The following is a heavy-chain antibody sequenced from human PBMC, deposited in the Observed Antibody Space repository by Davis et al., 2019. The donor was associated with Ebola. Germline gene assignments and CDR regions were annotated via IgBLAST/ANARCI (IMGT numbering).Heavy chain of an antibody. J-gene: IGHJ4*02. D-gene: IGHD2-2*01. CDR2: IDPSDSYT. Sequence: GESLKISCKGSGYSFTSYWITWVRQMPGKGLEWMGKIDPSDSYTNYSPSFQGHVTISADKSISTAYLQWSSLKASDSAMYYCARRITPAGVDYWGQGTLVSVSS. CDR3: ARRITPAGVDY. V-gene: IGHV5-10-1*01. CDR1: GYSFTSYW.